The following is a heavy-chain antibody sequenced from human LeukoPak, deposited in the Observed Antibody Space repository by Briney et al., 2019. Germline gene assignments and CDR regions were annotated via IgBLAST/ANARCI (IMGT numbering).Heavy chain of an antibody. J-gene: IGHJ4*02. V-gene: IGHV1-69*05. CDR1: GGTFSSYA. D-gene: IGHD6-19*01. Sequence: SVKVSCKASGGTFSSYAISWVRQAPGQGLEWMGRIIPIFGTANYAQKFQGRVTITKDESTSTAYMELSSLRSEDTAVYYCARDRGVSGWRHRGFDYWGQGTLVTVSS. CDR3: ARDRGVSGWRHRGFDY. CDR2: IIPIFGTA.